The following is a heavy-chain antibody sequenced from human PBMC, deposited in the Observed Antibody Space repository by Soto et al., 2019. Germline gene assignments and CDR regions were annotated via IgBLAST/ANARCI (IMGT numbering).Heavy chain of an antibody. CDR3: ARDLPPVDY. CDR2: ISAYNGNT. Sequence: QVQLVQSGAEVKKPGASVKVSCKASGYTFSSYFISWVRQAPGQGLEWMGWISAYNGNTNYAQNLQGRVTITTDTSASKAYMDLRSVRSDDTAVYYCARDLPPVDYWGQGTLVTVSS. CDR1: GYTFSSYF. J-gene: IGHJ4*02. V-gene: IGHV1-18*01.